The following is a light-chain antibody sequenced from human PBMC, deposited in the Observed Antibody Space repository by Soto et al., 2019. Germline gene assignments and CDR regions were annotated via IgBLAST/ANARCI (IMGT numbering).Light chain of an antibody. Sequence: DIVITQSPLSLPVTPGEPASISCRSSQSLLHSNGYKYLDWYLQKPGQSPQLLIYLGSNRASGVPDRFSGSGSGTDFTLKISRVEADDVGVYYCMQALQTPVTFGQGTRLEIK. CDR2: LGS. J-gene: IGKJ5*01. CDR1: QSLLHSNGYKY. V-gene: IGKV2-28*01. CDR3: MQALQTPVT.